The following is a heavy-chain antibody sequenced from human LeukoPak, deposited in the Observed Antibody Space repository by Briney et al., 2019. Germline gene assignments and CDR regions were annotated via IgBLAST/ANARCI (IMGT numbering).Heavy chain of an antibody. CDR3: AKPPTGGVCL. D-gene: IGHD2-8*02. CDR1: GFTFSSYD. Sequence: GGSVRLSCAASGFTFSSYDMSWVRQAPGKGLEWVSAISGSGGSTYYADSVKGRFTISRDNSKNTLYLQMNSLRAEDTAVYYCAKPPTGGVCLWGQGTLVTVSS. CDR2: ISGSGGST. V-gene: IGHV3-23*01. J-gene: IGHJ4*02.